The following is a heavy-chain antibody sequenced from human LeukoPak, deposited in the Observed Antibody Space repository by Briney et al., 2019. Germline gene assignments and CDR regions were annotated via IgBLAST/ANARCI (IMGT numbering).Heavy chain of an antibody. CDR3: ARVGFWSGSYTGYFDY. CDR1: RASIIGYY. Sequence: SETLSLTCTVSRASIIGYYWTWIRQPPGKGLQWIGYMYYSGTTKYNPSLKSRVTTSMDTSKNQFSLKVNSVTAADTAVYYCARVGFWSGSYTGYFDYWGQGALATVSS. CDR2: MYYSGTT. D-gene: IGHD3-3*01. V-gene: IGHV4-59*12. J-gene: IGHJ4*02.